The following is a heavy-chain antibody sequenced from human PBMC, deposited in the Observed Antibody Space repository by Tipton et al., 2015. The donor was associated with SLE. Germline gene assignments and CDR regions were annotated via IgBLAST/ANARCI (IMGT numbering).Heavy chain of an antibody. CDR1: GDSINSYYW. CDR2: INTDGSGT. J-gene: IGHJ6*03. CDR3: ARDRAAQYYSYYYMDV. V-gene: IGHV3-74*01. Sequence: LSLTCTVSGDSINSYYWMHWVRQVPGKGLVWVSRINTDGSGTTYADSVKGRFTISRDNAKNTLYLQMNSLRVEDTAVYYCARDRAAQYYSYYYMDVWGKGTTVTISS. D-gene: IGHD6-25*01.